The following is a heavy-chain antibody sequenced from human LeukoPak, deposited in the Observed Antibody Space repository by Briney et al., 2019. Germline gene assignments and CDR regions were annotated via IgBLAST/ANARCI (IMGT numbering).Heavy chain of an antibody. V-gene: IGHV1-46*01. J-gene: IGHJ4*02. CDR1: GYTFTSNY. CDR2: IYPRDGST. CDR3: ARENGYRRGFDY. Sequence: ASVKVSCKASGYTFTSNYIHWVRQAPGQGLEWMGMIYPRDGSTSYAQKFQGRVTVTRDTSTSTIYMELSSLRSEDTAMYYCARENGYRRGFDYWGRGTLVTVSS. D-gene: IGHD5-18*01.